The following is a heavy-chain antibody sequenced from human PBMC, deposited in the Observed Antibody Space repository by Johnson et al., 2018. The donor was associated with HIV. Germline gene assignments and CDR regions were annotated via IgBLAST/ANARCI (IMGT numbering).Heavy chain of an antibody. J-gene: IGHJ3*02. CDR1: GFAFSAYW. CDR3: ACGTTYTGWIAHNI. CDR2: IKPDGREK. Sequence: VQLVESGGGLVQPGGSLRLSCAASGFAFSAYWMNWVRQAPGQGLEWVANIKPDGREKSYVDSVKGRFTVSRDNVKNTLYLEMHSLRVDDTAVYYCACGTTYTGWIAHNIWGRGTLVTVSS. V-gene: IGHV3-7*01. D-gene: IGHD2-21*01.